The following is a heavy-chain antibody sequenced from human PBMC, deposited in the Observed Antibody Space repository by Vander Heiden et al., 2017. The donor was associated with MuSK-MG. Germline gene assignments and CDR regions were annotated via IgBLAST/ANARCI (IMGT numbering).Heavy chain of an antibody. CDR1: GFRFPPHW. V-gene: IGHV3-7*01. CDR3: ARGGRVAVPGEIL. D-gene: IGHD3-16*01. CDR2: IRPGGSDK. J-gene: IGHJ4*02. Sequence: EVQLVESGGGLVQPGGSLRLSCVASGFRFPPHWMTWFRQTPGKGLEWVANIRPGGSDKHYVESVKGRFTISRDDATNSVFLQMNSLRVEDTAVYYCARGGRVAVPGEILWGQGTLVTVSS.